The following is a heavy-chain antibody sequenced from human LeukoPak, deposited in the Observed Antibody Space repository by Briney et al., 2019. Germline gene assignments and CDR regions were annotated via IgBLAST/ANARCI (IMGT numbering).Heavy chain of an antibody. CDR3: ARGYGSGNCFFDY. CDR1: GGSFSVYY. V-gene: IGHV4-34*01. J-gene: IGHJ4*02. CDR2: INHSGTT. Sequence: PSETLSLTCAVYGGSFSVYYWSWIRQPPGKGLEWVGEINHSGTTNYNPSLKSRVTISVDTSKNQFSLKLSSVTAADTAVFYCARGYGSGNCFFDYWGQGALVTVSS. D-gene: IGHD3-10*01.